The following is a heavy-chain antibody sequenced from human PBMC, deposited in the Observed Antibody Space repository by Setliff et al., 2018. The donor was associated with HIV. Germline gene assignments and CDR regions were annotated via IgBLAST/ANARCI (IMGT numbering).Heavy chain of an antibody. CDR1: YGSISGHY. J-gene: IGHJ4*02. CDR2: IHHSGGT. Sequence: SETLSLTCTVSYGSISGHYWTWIRQPPGKGLEWIGYIHHSGGTQYNPSLMSRLTMSVDSSKNQFSLSLSSVTAADTAVYYCARAADYYDSSGYWAPPRYFDYWGQGTLVTVSS. D-gene: IGHD3-22*01. CDR3: ARAADYYDSSGYWAPPRYFDY. V-gene: IGHV4-59*11.